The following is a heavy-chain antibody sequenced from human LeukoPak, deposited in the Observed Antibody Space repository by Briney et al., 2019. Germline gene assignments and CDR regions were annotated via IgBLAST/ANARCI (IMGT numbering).Heavy chain of an antibody. D-gene: IGHD3-16*01. CDR1: GGSISSYY. J-gene: IGHJ6*03. Sequence: SETLSLICTVSGGSISSYYWSWIRQPAGKGLEWIGRIYTSGSTNYNPSLKSRVTMSVDTSKNQFSLKLSSVTAADTAVYYCARRFWGASYYYYYYMDVWGKGTTVTISS. CDR3: ARRFWGASYYYYYYMDV. CDR2: IYTSGST. V-gene: IGHV4-4*07.